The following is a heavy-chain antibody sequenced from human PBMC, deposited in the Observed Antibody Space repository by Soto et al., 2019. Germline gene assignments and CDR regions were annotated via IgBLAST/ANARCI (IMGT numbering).Heavy chain of an antibody. CDR3: ARDSISSGYYYGMDF. V-gene: IGHV1-18*01. J-gene: IGHJ6*04. CDR2: VSGYSGHS. D-gene: IGHD3-3*02. CDR1: NETLTTYG. Sequence: QVHLVQSGAEVKKPGASVKVSCKASNETLTTYGISWVRQAPGQGLEWMGGVSGYSGHSSSAQEFQDRVIMTTDTSTNTAYMELRSLTSDDSAVYFCARDSISSGYYYGMDFWGKGTTVTVSS.